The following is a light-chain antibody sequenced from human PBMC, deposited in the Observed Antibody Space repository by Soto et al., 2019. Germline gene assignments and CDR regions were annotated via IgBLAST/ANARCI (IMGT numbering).Light chain of an antibody. CDR1: QSVSSSY. CDR3: HQYVSSPLN. V-gene: IGKV3-20*01. Sequence: EIVLTQSPGTLSLSPGERATLSCRASQSVSSSYLAWYQQKPDQAPRLLIYGASSRATGIPDRFSGSGSGTDFPLNISRLEPEDFAVDYCHQYVSSPLNYGGGTKVEIK. J-gene: IGKJ4*01. CDR2: GAS.